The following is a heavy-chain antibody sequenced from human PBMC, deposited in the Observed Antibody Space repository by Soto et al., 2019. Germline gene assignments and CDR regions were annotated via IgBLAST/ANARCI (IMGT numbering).Heavy chain of an antibody. D-gene: IGHD5-12*01. J-gene: IGHJ4*02. CDR2: ISAYNGNT. CDR3: ARVGYSGYYLSTVTTEGFDY. CDR1: GYTFTSYG. V-gene: IGHV1-18*01. Sequence: QVQLVQSGAEVKKPGASVKVSCKASGYTFTSYGISWVRQAPGQGLEWMGWISAYNGNTNYAQKLQGRVTMTTDTSTSTAYMELRSLISDDTAVYYCARVGYSGYYLSTVTTEGFDYWGQGTLVTVSS.